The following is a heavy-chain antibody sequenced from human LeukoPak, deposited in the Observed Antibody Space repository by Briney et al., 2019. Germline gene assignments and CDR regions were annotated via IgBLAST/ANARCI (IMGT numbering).Heavy chain of an antibody. D-gene: IGHD6-19*01. CDR2: ISAYNGNT. CDR1: GYTFTSYG. V-gene: IGHV1-18*01. J-gene: IGHJ4*02. CDR3: ARGGVSSGWYGSYFDY. Sequence: ASVKVSCKASGYTFTSYGISWARRAPGQGLEWMGWISAYNGNTNYAQKLQGRVTMTTDTSTSTAYMELRSLGSDDTAVYYCARGGVSSGWYGSYFDYWGQGTLVTVSS.